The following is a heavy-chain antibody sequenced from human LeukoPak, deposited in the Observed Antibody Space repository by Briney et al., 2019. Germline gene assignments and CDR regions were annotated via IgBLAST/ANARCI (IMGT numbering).Heavy chain of an antibody. CDR1: GGTFSSYA. Sequence: GASVKVSCKASGGTFSSYAISWVRQAPGQGLEWMGRIIPILGIANYAQKFQGRVTITADKSTSTAYMELGSLRSEDTAVYYCARGYYYDSSGYSYWGQGTLVTVSS. V-gene: IGHV1-69*04. D-gene: IGHD3-22*01. CDR2: IIPILGIA. CDR3: ARGYYYDSSGYSY. J-gene: IGHJ4*02.